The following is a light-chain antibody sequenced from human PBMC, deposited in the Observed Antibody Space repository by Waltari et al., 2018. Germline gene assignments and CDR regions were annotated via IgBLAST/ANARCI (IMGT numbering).Light chain of an antibody. CDR3: LLYFGGVQV. Sequence: QTVVTQEPSLTVSPGGTVTLTCASSTGAVTSGPYANWFRQKRGQPPRALIYSTTEKHSWTPVRFSGSRLGGKAALTPSVVQPEDEAVYYCLLYFGGVQVFGGGTKLTVL. CDR2: STT. CDR1: TGAVTSGPY. V-gene: IGLV7-43*01. J-gene: IGLJ3*02.